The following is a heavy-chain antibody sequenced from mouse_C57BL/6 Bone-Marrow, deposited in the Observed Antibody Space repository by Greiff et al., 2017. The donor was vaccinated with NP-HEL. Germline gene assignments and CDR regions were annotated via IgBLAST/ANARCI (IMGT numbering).Heavy chain of an antibody. CDR2: IDPSDSYT. CDR3: AREGRRYAMDY. V-gene: IGHV1-69*01. CDR1: GYTFTSYW. Sequence: QVQLKQSGAELVMPGASVKLSCKASGYTFTSYWMHWVKQRPGQGLEWIGEIDPSDSYTNYNQKFKGKSTLTVDKSSSTAYMQLSSLTSEDSAVYYCAREGRRYAMDYWGQGTSVTVSS. J-gene: IGHJ4*01. D-gene: IGHD2-14*01.